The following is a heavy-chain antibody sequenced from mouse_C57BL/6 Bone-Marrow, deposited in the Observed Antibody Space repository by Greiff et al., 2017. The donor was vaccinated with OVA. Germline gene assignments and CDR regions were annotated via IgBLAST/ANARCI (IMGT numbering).Heavy chain of an antibody. CDR3: ARPLIYYGNYGLYAMDY. Sequence: EVQLQQSGPELVKPGASVKISCKASGYTFTDYYMNWVKQSHGKSLEWIGDINPNNGGTSYTQKFKGKATLTVDKSSSTAYMELRSLTSEDSAVYYCARPLIYYGNYGLYAMDYWGQGTSVTVSS. CDR1: GYTFTDYY. J-gene: IGHJ4*01. CDR2: INPNNGGT. V-gene: IGHV1-26*01. D-gene: IGHD2-1*01.